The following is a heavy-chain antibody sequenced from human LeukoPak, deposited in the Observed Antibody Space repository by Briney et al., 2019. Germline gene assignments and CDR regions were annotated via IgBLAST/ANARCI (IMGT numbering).Heavy chain of an antibody. J-gene: IGHJ3*02. D-gene: IGHD3-22*01. CDR1: GGSISSYY. V-gene: IGHV4-59*01. Sequence: SETLSLTCTVSGGSISSYYWSWIRQPPGKGLEWIGYIYYSGSTNYNPSLKSRVTISVDTSKNQFSLKLSSVTAADTAVYYCARDSSITMIARGDAFDIWGQGTMVTVSS. CDR3: ARDSSITMIARGDAFDI. CDR2: IYYSGST.